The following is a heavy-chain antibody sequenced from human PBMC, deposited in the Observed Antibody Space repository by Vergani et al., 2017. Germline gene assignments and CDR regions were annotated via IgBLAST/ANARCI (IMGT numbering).Heavy chain of an antibody. J-gene: IGHJ5*02. Sequence: EVQLLESGGGLVQPGGSLRLSCAASGFTFSSYAMSWVRQAPGKGLEWVSSISSSSSYIYYADSLKGRFTISRDNAKNSLYLQMNSLRAEDTAVYYCARESQRDYYGSGSTNXFDPWGQGTLVTVSS. V-gene: IGHV3-21*01. CDR3: ARESQRDYYGSGSTNXFDP. D-gene: IGHD3-10*01. CDR1: GFTFSSYA. CDR2: ISSSSSYI.